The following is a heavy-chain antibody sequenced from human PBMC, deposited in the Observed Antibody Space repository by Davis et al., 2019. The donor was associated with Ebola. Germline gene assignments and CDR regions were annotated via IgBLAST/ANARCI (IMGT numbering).Heavy chain of an antibody. Sequence: ASVKVSCKASGYTFTSYYMHWVRQAPGQGLEWMGWINPNSGGTNYAQKLQGRVTMTTDTSTSTAYMELRSLRSDDTAVYYCARVGAYYDIWTGYPLESYYFDYWGQGTLVTVSS. J-gene: IGHJ4*02. CDR3: ARVGAYYDIWTGYPLESYYFDY. V-gene: IGHV1-2*02. CDR1: GYTFTSYY. CDR2: INPNSGGT. D-gene: IGHD3-9*01.